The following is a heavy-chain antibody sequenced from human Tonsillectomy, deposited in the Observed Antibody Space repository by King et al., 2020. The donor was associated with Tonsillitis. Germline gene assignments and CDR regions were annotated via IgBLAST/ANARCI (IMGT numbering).Heavy chain of an antibody. Sequence: VQLQESGPGLVKPSETLSLTCTVSGGSISYYYWSWIRQPAGKRLEWIGRIYTSGSTNYNPSLKSRVTMSADTSKNQFSLKLSSVTAADTAVYYCARSTSSGWYYFDYWGQGTLVTVSS. J-gene: IGHJ4*02. CDR1: GGSISYYY. D-gene: IGHD6-19*01. V-gene: IGHV4-4*07. CDR3: ARSTSSGWYYFDY. CDR2: IYTSGST.